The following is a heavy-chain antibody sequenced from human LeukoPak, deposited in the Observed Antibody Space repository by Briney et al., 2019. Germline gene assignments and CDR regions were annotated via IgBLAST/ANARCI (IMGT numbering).Heavy chain of an antibody. D-gene: IGHD3-22*01. J-gene: IGHJ4*02. V-gene: IGHV1-69*04. CDR3: ARDAYHYYYDSSGSGGWPGY. CDR2: IIPILGIA. Sequence: GASVKVSCKASGGTFSSYAISWVRQAPGQGLEWMGRIIPILGIANYAQKFQGRVTITADKSTSTAYMELSSLRSEDTAVYYCARDAYHYYYDSSGSGGWPGYWGQGTLVTVSS. CDR1: GGTFSSYA.